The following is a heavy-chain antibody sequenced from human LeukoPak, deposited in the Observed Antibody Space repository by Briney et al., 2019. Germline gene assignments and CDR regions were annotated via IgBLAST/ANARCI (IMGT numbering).Heavy chain of an antibody. D-gene: IGHD6-19*01. CDR3: ARGSSSGWSPDYFDY. CDR2: ISYDGSNK. Sequence: GRSLRLSCAASGFTFSSYAMHWVRQAPGKGLEWVAVISYDGSNKKYADSVKGRFTISRDNSKNTLYLQMNSLRAEDTAVYYCARGSSSGWSPDYFDYWGQGTLVTVSS. J-gene: IGHJ4*02. V-gene: IGHV3-30*04. CDR1: GFTFSSYA.